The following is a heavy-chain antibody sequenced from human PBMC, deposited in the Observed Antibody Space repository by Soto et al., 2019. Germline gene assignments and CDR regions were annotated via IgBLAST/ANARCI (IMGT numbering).Heavy chain of an antibody. CDR3: ATDPGLLRYFDWSLGY. Sequence: QVQLVQSGAEVKKPGASVKVSCKASGYTFTSYGISWVRQAPGQGLEWMGWISAYNGDTNFPQKIQGRVTMTTDTSTSTAYMELRSLRSDDTAVYFCATDPGLLRYFDWSLGYWGQGTLVTVSS. V-gene: IGHV1-18*01. CDR1: GYTFTSYG. J-gene: IGHJ4*02. CDR2: ISAYNGDT. D-gene: IGHD3-9*01.